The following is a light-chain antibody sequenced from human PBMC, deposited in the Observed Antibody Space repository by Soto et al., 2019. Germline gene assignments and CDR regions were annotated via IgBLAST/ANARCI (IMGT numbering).Light chain of an antibody. CDR3: HQYGSSPLT. Sequence: ENVLTQSPGTLSLSPGERATLSCRASQSVSSSYFAWYQQKPGQAPKVLIYRAYSMAPGIQDRFSGIESGTDFTLTISRLEPEDFEVYYCHQYGSSPLTFGGGTQVEIK. V-gene: IGKV3-20*01. CDR2: RAY. CDR1: QSVSSSY. J-gene: IGKJ4*01.